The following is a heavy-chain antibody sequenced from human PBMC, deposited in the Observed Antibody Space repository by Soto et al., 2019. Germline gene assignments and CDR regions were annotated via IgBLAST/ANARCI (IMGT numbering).Heavy chain of an antibody. D-gene: IGHD2-21*01. CDR3: AREGVRPYYYYGMDV. CDR1: GYSFTTYG. J-gene: IGHJ6*02. V-gene: IGHV1-18*01. Sequence: QVHLVQSGAEVKKPGASVKVSCKASGYSFTTYGISWVRQAPGQGLEWMGWISGYNGDTNYAQNFQARVTMTTDTSTSTAYRERRSLRSDDTAVYYCAREGVRPYYYYGMDVWGQGTTVTVSS. CDR2: ISGYNGDT.